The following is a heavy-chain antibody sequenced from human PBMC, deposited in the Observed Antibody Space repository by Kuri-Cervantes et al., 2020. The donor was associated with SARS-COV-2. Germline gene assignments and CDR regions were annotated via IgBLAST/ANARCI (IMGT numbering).Heavy chain of an antibody. V-gene: IGHV4-38-2*02. CDR3: ARVVTGAFDI. J-gene: IGHJ3*02. D-gene: IGHD5-18*01. CDR2: IYYSGST. CDR1: GYSISSGYY. Sequence: SETLSLTCTVSGYSISSGYYWGWIRQPPGKGLEWIGSIYYSGSTYYNPSLKSRVTISVDRSKNQFSLKLSSVTAADTAVYYCARVVTGAFDIWGQGTMVSVSS.